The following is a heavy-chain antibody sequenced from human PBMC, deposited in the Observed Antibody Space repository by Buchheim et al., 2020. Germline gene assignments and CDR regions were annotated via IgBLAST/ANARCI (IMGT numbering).Heavy chain of an antibody. CDR3: AKSRSEVVTAAENY. J-gene: IGHJ4*02. CDR1: GFIFSSYA. D-gene: IGHD2-2*01. CDR2: ITGNGSSA. Sequence: EVQLLESGGGLVQPGGCLRLFCAASGFIFSSYAMTWVRQAPGKGLEWVSSITGNGSSAYYADSVEGRFTMSRDNSRNTLYLQMNSLRGEDTAVYYCAKSRSEVVTAAENYWGQGTL. V-gene: IGHV3-23*01.